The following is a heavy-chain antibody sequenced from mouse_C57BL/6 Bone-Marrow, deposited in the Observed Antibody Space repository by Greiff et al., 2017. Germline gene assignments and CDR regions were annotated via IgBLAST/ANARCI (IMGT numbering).Heavy chain of an antibody. CDR1: GFTFSNAW. J-gene: IGHJ2*01. Sequence: EVQVVESGGGLVQPGGSMKLSCAASGFTFSNAWMDWVRQSPEKGVEWVADIRNKANNNATYYAESVKGRFTSSREDSESIVYLQMNSLRTEDTGIYYCTPSFDYWGQGTTRTVSS. CDR2: IRNKANNNAT. V-gene: IGHV6-6*01. CDR3: TPSFDY.